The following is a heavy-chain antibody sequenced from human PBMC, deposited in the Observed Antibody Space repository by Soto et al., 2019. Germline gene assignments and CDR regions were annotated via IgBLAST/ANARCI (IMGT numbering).Heavy chain of an antibody. V-gene: IGHV4-59*01. CDR3: ARDTGTADTFDL. D-gene: IGHD1-1*01. J-gene: IGHJ3*01. CDR2: IYYSGST. CDR1: VGSIGSYY. Sequence: SETLSLTCTVSVGSIGSYYWSWIRQPPGKGLEWIGYIYYSGSTNHNPSLKSRVTISVDTSKNQFSLEMSSVTAADTAFYYCARDTGTADTFDLWGQGTMVTVS.